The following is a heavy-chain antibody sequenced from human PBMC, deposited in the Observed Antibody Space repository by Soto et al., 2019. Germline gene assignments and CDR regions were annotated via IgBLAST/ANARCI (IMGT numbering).Heavy chain of an antibody. CDR1: GYTFTSYY. V-gene: IGHV1-46*01. CDR3: ARGEYCGGDCYSSVLGY. CDR2: INPSGGST. Sequence: GASVKVSCKASGYTFTSYYMHWVRQAPGQGLEWMGIINPSGGSTSYAQKFQGRVTMTRDTSTSTVYMELSSLRSEDTAVYYCARGEYCGGDCYSSVLGYWGQGTLVTVSS. D-gene: IGHD2-21*02. J-gene: IGHJ4*02.